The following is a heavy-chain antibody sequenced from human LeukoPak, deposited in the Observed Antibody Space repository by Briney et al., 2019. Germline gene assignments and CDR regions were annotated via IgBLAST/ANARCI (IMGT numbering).Heavy chain of an antibody. J-gene: IGHJ5*02. V-gene: IGHV3-30*04. D-gene: IGHD3-16*01. CDR2: LRGDGTTK. CDR1: GFTVNIYT. CDR3: ARDWGLDT. Sequence: PGGSLRLSCATSGFTVNIYTMVWLRQAPGKGLEWVAVLRGDGTTKFYTDSVKDRFTISRDTAKNTLFLQMNSLRADDTAVYDCARDWGLDTWGQGTLVAVAS.